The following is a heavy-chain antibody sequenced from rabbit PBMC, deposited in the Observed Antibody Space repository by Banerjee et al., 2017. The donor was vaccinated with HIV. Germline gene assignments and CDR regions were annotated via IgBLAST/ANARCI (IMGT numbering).Heavy chain of an antibody. J-gene: IGHJ4*01. D-gene: IGHD4-1*01. CDR3: ARDLAGVIGWNFNL. CDR2: IYGSSSGST. CDR1: GFDFSSNA. V-gene: IGHV1S45*01. Sequence: QQQLEESGGDLVKPGASLTLTCTASGFDFSSNAMCWVRQAPGKGLEWIACIYGSSSGSTWYASWAKGRFTISKTSSTTATLQMTSLTVADTATYFCARDLAGVIGWNFNLWGPGTLVTVS.